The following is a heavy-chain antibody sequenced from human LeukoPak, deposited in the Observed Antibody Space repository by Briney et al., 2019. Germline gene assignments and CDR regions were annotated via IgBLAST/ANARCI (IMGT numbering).Heavy chain of an antibody. CDR3: ARVGSGWSGGAFDI. J-gene: IGHJ3*02. Sequence: GGSLRLSCAASGFTFDDYGMSWVRQVPGKGLEWVSGINWNGGSTGYADSVKGRFTISRDNAKNSLYLQMNSLRAEDTALYYCARVGSGWSGGAFDIWGQATMVTVSS. V-gene: IGHV3-20*04. CDR1: GFTFDDYG. CDR2: INWNGGST. D-gene: IGHD6-19*01.